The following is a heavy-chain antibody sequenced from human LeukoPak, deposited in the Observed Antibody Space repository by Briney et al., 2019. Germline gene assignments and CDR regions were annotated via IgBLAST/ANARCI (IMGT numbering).Heavy chain of an antibody. CDR3: AKDNSSSWTYFDY. J-gene: IGHJ4*02. CDR1: GFTFSSYG. Sequence: GGSLRLSCAASGFTFSSYGMHWVRQAPGKGLEWVAFIRYDGSNKYYADSVKGRFTISRDNSKNTLYLQMNSLRAEDTAVYYCAKDNSSSWTYFDYWGQGTLVTVSS. CDR2: IRYDGSNK. D-gene: IGHD6-13*01. V-gene: IGHV3-30*02.